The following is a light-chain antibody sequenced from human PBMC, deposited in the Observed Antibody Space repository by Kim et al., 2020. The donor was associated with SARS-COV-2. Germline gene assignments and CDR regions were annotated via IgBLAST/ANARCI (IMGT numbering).Light chain of an antibody. Sequence: GQSLTISCPGTSHAIGVYNSASWYQQPPGNVPKFLIYDVSKRPSGVSDRFSGSKSGYTASLPISGLQAEDEADYYCSSYTSSNTLVFGGGTQLTVL. CDR2: DVS. J-gene: IGLJ2*01. CDR3: SSYTSSNTLV. CDR1: SHAIGVYNS. V-gene: IGLV2-14*03.